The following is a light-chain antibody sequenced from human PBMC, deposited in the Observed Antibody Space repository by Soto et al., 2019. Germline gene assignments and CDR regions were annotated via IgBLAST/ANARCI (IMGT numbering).Light chain of an antibody. J-gene: IGKJ1*01. CDR1: RDINNF. CDR2: AS. CDR3: QQFTSWT. Sequence: DIQLTQSPSSLSASVGDTVTITCRATRDINNFLAWYQERPGKAPKLLIYASTLHSGVRPRFRGSGTGTDFTLTISGLQPEDFGTYYCQQFTSWTFGPGTLVDVK. V-gene: IGKV1-9*01.